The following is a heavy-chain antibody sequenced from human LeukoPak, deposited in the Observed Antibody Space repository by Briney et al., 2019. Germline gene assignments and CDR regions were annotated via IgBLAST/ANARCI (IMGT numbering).Heavy chain of an antibody. J-gene: IGHJ4*02. V-gene: IGHV3-66*01. CDR2: IYSGGST. Sequence: GGSLRLSCEASGFTVSSNYMSWVRQAPGKGLEWVSVIYSGGSTYYADSVKGRFTISRDNSKNTLYLQMNSLRAEDTAVYYCAARRRGGWSGLGYWGQGTLVTVSS. D-gene: IGHD6-19*01. CDR3: AARRRGGWSGLGY. CDR1: GFTVSSNY.